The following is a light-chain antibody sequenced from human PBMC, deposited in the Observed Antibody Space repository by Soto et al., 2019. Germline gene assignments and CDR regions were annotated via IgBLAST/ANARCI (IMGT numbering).Light chain of an antibody. CDR1: SSDVGSYNR. V-gene: IGLV2-18*02. CDR2: EVS. Sequence: QSALTQPPSVSGSPGQSVTISCTGTSSDVGSYNRVSWYQQPPGTAPKLMIYEVSNRPSGVPDRFSGSKSGNTASLTISGLQAEDEADYCCSSYTGSSTYVFGTGTKLTVL. J-gene: IGLJ1*01. CDR3: SSYTGSSTYV.